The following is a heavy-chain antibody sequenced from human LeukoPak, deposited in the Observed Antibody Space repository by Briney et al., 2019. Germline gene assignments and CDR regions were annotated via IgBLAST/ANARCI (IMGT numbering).Heavy chain of an antibody. Sequence: PGGSLRLSCVASGLTFTSKSMAWVRQAPGKGLEWLASISSSSEYIFQKDSLKGRFTISRDNAKNSVFLDLNNVTADDTAVYYCAGGRGKRITMFRVFDSWGQGTQVIVSS. CDR3: AGGRGKRITMFRVFDS. D-gene: IGHD3-10*01. CDR2: ISSSSEYI. V-gene: IGHV3-21*01. J-gene: IGHJ4*02. CDR1: GLTFTSKS.